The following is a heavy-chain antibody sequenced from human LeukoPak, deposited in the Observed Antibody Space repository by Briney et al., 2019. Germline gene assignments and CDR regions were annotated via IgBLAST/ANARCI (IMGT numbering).Heavy chain of an antibody. V-gene: IGHV3-23*01. J-gene: IGHJ3*02. CDR3: AKKVVSTVGPPRVFDI. D-gene: IGHD2-2*01. CDR2: ISASGSST. Sequence: GGSLRLSCSASGFTFSSYAMYWVRQAPGKGLEWVSAISASGSSTSYADSVKGWFTLSRDNSKSTLYLQMNSLRAEDTAVYYCAKKVVSTVGPPRVFDIWGQGTMVTVS. CDR1: GFTFSSYA.